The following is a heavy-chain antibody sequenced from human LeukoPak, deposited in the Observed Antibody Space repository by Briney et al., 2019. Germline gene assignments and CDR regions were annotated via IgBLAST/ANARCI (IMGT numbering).Heavy chain of an antibody. V-gene: IGHV3-53*01. J-gene: IGHJ6*02. CDR2: IYSGGST. CDR3: AMEWLSSYYYGMDV. Sequence: PGGSLRLSCAASGFTVSSNYMSWVRQAPGKGLEWVSVIYSGGSTYYADSVKGRFTISRDNSKNTLYLQMNSLRAEDTAVYYCAMEWLSSYYYGMDVWGQGTTVTVSS. D-gene: IGHD3-3*01. CDR1: GFTVSSNY.